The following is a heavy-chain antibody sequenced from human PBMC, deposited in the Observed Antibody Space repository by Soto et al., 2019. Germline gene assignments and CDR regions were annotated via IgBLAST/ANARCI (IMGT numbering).Heavy chain of an antibody. J-gene: IGHJ4*02. CDR1: GFTFSSYA. D-gene: IGHD3-3*01. CDR3: AIAYYDFWSGYYGFFDY. CDR2: ISGSGGST. V-gene: IGHV3-23*01. Sequence: GGSLRLSCAASGFTFSSYAMSWVRQAPGKGLEWVSAISGSGGSTYYADSVKGRFTISRDNSKNTLYLQMNSLRAEDTAVYYCAIAYYDFWSGYYGFFDYWGQGTLVTVSS.